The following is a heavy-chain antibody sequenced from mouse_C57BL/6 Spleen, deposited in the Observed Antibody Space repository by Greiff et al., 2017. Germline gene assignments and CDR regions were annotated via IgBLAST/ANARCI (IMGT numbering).Heavy chain of an antibody. Sequence: VQLKESGPELVKPGASVKMSCKASGYTFTDYNMHWVKQSHGKSLEWIGYINPNNGGTSYNQKFKGKATLTVNKSSSTAYMELRSLTSEDSAVYYCAPGKDYYYAMDYWGQGTSVTVSS. CDR2: INPNNGGT. CDR1: GYTFTDYN. J-gene: IGHJ4*01. V-gene: IGHV1-22*01. D-gene: IGHD1-1*01. CDR3: APGKDYYYAMDY.